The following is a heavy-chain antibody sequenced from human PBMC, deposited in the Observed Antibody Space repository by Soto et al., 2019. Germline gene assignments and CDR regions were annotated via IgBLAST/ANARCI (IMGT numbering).Heavy chain of an antibody. Sequence: QVHLVQSGAEVKKPGASVKVSCKGSGYGFTTYGITWVRQAHGQGLEWMAWISAHNGNTNYAQKLQGRVPVTRDTSPSTAYMELRSLRSDDTAVYYCARGRYGDYWGQGALVTVSS. CDR2: ISAHNGNT. CDR1: GYGFTTYG. CDR3: ARGRYGDY. V-gene: IGHV1-18*01. J-gene: IGHJ4*02. D-gene: IGHD1-1*01.